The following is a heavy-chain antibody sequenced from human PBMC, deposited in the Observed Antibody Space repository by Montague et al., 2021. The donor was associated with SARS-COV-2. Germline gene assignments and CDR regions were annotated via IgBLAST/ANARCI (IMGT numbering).Heavy chain of an antibody. Sequence: SETLSLTCAVYGGSFSGYYWSWIRQPPGKGLEWIGEINHSGSTNYNPSLKSRVTISVDTSKNQFSLKLSSVTAADTAVYYCARGSGWLSRLSYYFDYWGQGTLVTVSS. J-gene: IGHJ4*02. CDR2: INHSGST. CDR3: ARGSGWLSRLSYYFDY. V-gene: IGHV4-34*01. D-gene: IGHD3-22*01. CDR1: GGSFSGYY.